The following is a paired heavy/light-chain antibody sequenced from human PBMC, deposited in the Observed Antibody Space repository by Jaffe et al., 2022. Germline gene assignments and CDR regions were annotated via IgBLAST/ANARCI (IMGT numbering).Heavy chain of an antibody. CDR1: GYNFNSYW. V-gene: IGHV5-51*03. Sequence: EVQLVQSGAEVKKPGESLKISCKGSGYNFNSYWIGWVRQTPEKGLEWMGIVYPVESDTRYSPSFQGQVIISADRSINTAYLQWNSLKASDTAMYYCARHFPRYYDFWSGQDIFPDFWGQGTLVTVSS. CDR3: ARHFPRYYDFWSGQDIFPDF. D-gene: IGHD3-3*01. CDR2: VYPVESDT. J-gene: IGHJ4*02.
Light chain of an antibody. CDR2: GAS. CDR3: LQYSNWPPIT. Sequence: EIVMTQSPATLSVSLGERASLSCRATQSVSSNVAWYQHKLGRAPRLLIYGASTRATGIPARFSGSGSGTEFTLTISSLQSEDFAVYYCLQYSNWPPITFGQGTRLEIK. V-gene: IGKV3-15*01. CDR1: QSVSSN. J-gene: IGKJ5*01.